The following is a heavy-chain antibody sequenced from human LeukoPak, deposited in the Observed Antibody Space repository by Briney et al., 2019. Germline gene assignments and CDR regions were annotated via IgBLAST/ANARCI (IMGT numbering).Heavy chain of an antibody. V-gene: IGHV3-11*01. D-gene: IGHD2-15*01. CDR1: GFTFSDYY. CDR2: ISSSGSTI. Sequence: PGGSLRLSCAASGFTFSDYYMSWIRQAPGKGLEWVSYISSSGSTIYYADSVKGRFTISRDNAKNSLYLQMNSLRAEDTAVYYCAGSVVVVAATPAWFDPWGQGTLVTVSS. CDR3: AGSVVVVAATPAWFDP. J-gene: IGHJ5*02.